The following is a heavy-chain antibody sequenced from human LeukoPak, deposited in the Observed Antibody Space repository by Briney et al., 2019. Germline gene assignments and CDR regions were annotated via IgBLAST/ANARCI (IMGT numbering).Heavy chain of an antibody. D-gene: IGHD4-17*01. J-gene: IGHJ4*02. V-gene: IGHV3-7*01. Sequence: GGSLRLSCAASGITFSSYWMSWVCQAPGKGLEWVANIKQDGSEKYYVDSVKGRFTISRDNAKNSLYLQMNSLRAEDTAVYYCAKARGYGEALFDYWGQGTLVTVSS. CDR1: GITFSSYW. CDR2: IKQDGSEK. CDR3: AKARGYGEALFDY.